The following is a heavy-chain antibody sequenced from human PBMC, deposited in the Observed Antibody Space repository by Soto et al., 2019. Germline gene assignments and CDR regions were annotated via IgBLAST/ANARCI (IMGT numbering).Heavy chain of an antibody. V-gene: IGHV1-46*01. CDR1: GYTFTSYY. CDR3: ARVGYYYYGSGSCGPNDAFDI. CDR2: INPSGGST. Sequence: ASVKVSCKASGYTFTSYYMHCVRQAPGQGLEWMGIINPSGGSTSYAQKFQGRVTMTRDTSTSTVYMELSSLRSEDTAVYYCARVGYYYYGSGSCGPNDAFDIWGQGTMVTVSS. D-gene: IGHD3-10*01. J-gene: IGHJ3*02.